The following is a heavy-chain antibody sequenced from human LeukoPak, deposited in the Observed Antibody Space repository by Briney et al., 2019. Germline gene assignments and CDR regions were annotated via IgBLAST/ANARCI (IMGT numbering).Heavy chain of an antibody. CDR3: ARVVGLTGYSSNWYSGYYYYMDV. D-gene: IGHD6-13*01. CDR2: INPKNGKT. Sequence: ASVKVSCKASGYTFSTSTISWVRQAAGQGLEWMGWINPKNGKTSYAQKFQDRVTMTENTSTSTAYMKLSSLRSEDTAVYYCARVVGLTGYSSNWYSGYYYYMDVWGKGTTVTVSS. V-gene: IGHV1-8*01. CDR1: GYTFSTST. J-gene: IGHJ6*03.